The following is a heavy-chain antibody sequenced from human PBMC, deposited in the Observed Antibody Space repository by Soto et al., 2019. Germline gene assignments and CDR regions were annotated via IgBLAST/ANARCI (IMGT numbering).Heavy chain of an antibody. CDR1: GFTFSNAW. D-gene: IGHD2-8*02. Sequence: GGSLRLSCAASGFTFSNAWMSWVRQAPGKGLEWVGRIKSKTDGGTTDYAAPVKGRFTITRDDSKNTLYLQMNSLKTEDTAVHSCHPHTVRRTWGQGTLVTVSS. CDR2: IKSKTDGGTT. CDR3: HPHTVRRT. J-gene: IGHJ5*02. V-gene: IGHV3-15*01.